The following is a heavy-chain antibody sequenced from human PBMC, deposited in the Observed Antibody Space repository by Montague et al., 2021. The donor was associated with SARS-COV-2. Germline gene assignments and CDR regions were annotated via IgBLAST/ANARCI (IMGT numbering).Heavy chain of an antibody. Sequence: SETLSLTCAVYGGSFSGYYWSWIRQPPGKGLEWIGEINHSGSTNYNPSLKSRVTISVDTSKNQFSLKLSSVTAADTAVYYCARSRYFGWPPRYYFDYWGQGTLVTVSS. D-gene: IGHD3-9*01. CDR1: GGSFSGYY. V-gene: IGHV4-34*01. CDR2: INHSGST. J-gene: IGHJ4*02. CDR3: ARSRYFGWPPRYYFDY.